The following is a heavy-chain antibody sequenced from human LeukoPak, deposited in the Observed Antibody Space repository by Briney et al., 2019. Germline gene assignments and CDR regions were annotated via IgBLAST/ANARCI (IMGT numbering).Heavy chain of an antibody. Sequence: SETLSLTCTVSGGSISSSTYYWGWIRQPPGKGLEWIGNMYYSGSTYYNPSLKSRVTISVDTSKNQFSLKLSSVTAADTAVYYCARRVYDFWSSYPTFYYMDAWGKGTTVTVSS. V-gene: IGHV4-39*01. CDR1: GGSISSSTYY. J-gene: IGHJ6*03. CDR2: MYYSGST. CDR3: ARRVYDFWSSYPTFYYMDA. D-gene: IGHD3/OR15-3a*01.